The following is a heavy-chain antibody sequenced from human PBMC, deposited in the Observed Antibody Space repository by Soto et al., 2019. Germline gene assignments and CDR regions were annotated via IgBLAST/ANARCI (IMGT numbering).Heavy chain of an antibody. CDR3: ARVFSDSSSFFDP. Sequence: SETLSLTCTVSGGSISSGDYYWRWIRQPPGKGLEWIGYIYYSGSTYYNPSLKSRVTISVDTSKNQFSLKLSSVTAADTAVYYCARVFSDSSSFFDPWGQGTLVTVSS. D-gene: IGHD6-13*01. J-gene: IGHJ5*02. CDR1: GGSISSGDYY. V-gene: IGHV4-30-4*01. CDR2: IYYSGST.